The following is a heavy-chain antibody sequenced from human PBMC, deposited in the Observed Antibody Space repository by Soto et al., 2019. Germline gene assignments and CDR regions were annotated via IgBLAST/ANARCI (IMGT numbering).Heavy chain of an antibody. J-gene: IGHJ3*02. CDR2: IKQDGSEN. CDR1: GFTFSSYW. D-gene: IGHD3-3*01. Sequence: EVQLVESGGGLVQPGGSLRLSCAASGFTFSSYWMSWVRQAPGKGLELVANIKQDGSENYYVDFVQGRFTISRDNAQNSLYLQMNGLGAQDTSAYYCERDEHTYYDFWRHAFDICGQGTMVTVSS. V-gene: IGHV3-7*01. CDR3: ERDEHTYYDFWRHAFDI.